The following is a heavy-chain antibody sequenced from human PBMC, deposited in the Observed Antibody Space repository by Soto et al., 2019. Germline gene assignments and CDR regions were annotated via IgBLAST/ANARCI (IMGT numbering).Heavy chain of an antibody. CDR2: MNPDSGYT. V-gene: IGHV1-8*01. J-gene: IGHJ4*02. D-gene: IGHD6-6*01. Sequence: QVQLVQSGAEVKEPGASVKVSCKASGYTFTNFDINWVRQATGQGLEWMGWMNPDSGYTGYLQKLQDRVTMTRDTSITTDYMELSTLGSKVTAVYYCAMSIGGSSASHDYWGQGTLVTGSS. CDR1: GYTFTNFD. CDR3: AMSIGGSSASHDY.